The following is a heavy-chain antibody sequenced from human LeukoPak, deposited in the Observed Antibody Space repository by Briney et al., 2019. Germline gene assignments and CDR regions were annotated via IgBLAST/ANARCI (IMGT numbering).Heavy chain of an antibody. D-gene: IGHD2-8*01. CDR2: ITGDGGYT. CDR1: GFTFSTYV. V-gene: IGHV3-64*01. CDR3: ARVSTNDRRNAFDI. J-gene: IGHJ3*02. Sequence: GGLLRLSCAASGFTFSTYVMQWVRQAPGKGLEYVSAITGDGGYTYYANSVKGRFTISRDNSKKTLYLQMGSLRADDMAVYYCARVSTNDRRNAFDIWGRGTMVPVSS.